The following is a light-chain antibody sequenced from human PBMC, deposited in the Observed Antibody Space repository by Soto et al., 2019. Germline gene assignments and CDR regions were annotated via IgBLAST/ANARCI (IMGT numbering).Light chain of an antibody. J-gene: IGKJ1*01. CDR2: KAS. V-gene: IGKV1-5*03. Sequence: DIQMTQSPSTLSASVGDRVTITCRASQTIYNWLAWYQQKPGKAPKLLIYKASTLESGVPLRFSGSGSGTEFTLTISSLQPDDLATYYCQQYKSYSAFGQGTNVEIK. CDR3: QQYKSYSA. CDR1: QTIYNW.